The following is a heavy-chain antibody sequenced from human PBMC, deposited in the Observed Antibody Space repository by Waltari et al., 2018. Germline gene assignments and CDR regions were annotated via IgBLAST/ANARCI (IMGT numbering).Heavy chain of an antibody. V-gene: IGHV3-74*01. CDR3: ALLRVVSVFDPFDN. CDR2: VSVNGGTQ. J-gene: IGHJ4*02. CDR1: GFTFSSYW. Sequence: EVQLVESGGGLVQPGGSLRLSCAASGFTFSSYWMQWVRQAPGKGRVWVSVVSVNGGTQYYAHSVKGRFTISRENFKNTLYLQMNSLTPEDTGVYYCALLRVVSVFDPFDNWGQGTLVTVSS. D-gene: IGHD2-15*01.